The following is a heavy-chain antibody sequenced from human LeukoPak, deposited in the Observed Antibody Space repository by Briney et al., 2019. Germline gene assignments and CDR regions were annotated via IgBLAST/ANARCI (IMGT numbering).Heavy chain of an antibody. J-gene: IGHJ4*02. Sequence: GESLRLSCAASGFTVGSGRRMSWVRQAPGEGLEWISTIYSDDATNYGDSVKGRFTISRDNSRNTLYLQMNSLRAEDTAVYYCASTYSSGWYDIRERYWGQGTLVTVSS. CDR2: IYSDDAT. CDR3: ASTYSSGWYDIRERY. D-gene: IGHD6-19*01. CDR1: GFTVGSGR. V-gene: IGHV3-53*01.